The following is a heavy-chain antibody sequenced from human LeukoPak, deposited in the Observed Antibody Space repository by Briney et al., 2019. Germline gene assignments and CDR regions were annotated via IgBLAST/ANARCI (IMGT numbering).Heavy chain of an antibody. CDR1: GFTFSNYA. CDR2: TGTNSATT. V-gene: IGHV3-23*01. CDR3: AKDGGPLSAHRGPDY. J-gene: IGHJ4*02. Sequence: GGSLRLSCAASGFTFSNYAMTWVRQAPGKGLEWVSTTGTNSATTFFADSVKGRFTVSRDIAKSTVYLHMNSLRAEDTAVYYCAKDGGPLSAHRGPDYWGQGTLVTVSS.